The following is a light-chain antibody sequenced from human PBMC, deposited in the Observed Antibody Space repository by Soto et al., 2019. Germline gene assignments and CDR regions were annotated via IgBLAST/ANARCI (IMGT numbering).Light chain of an antibody. CDR2: DAS. J-gene: IGKJ1*01. V-gene: IGKV3-11*01. CDR3: QQRSNWPKT. Sequence: ENLLTQSPAPPSLSPGGKTTPPRRASQSVSSYLAWYQQKPGQAPRLLIYDASNRATGIPARFSGSGSGTDFTLTISSLEPEDFAVYYCQQRSNWPKTFGQGTKVDIK. CDR1: QSVSSY.